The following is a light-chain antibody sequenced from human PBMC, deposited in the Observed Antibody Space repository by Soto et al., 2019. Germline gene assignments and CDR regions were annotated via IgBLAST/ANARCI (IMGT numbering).Light chain of an antibody. CDR3: TTHTLSSALQV. CDR2: GVS. V-gene: IGLV2-14*01. CDR1: ISDFVVYNY. J-gene: IGLJ1*01. Sequence: QSALTQPASVSGSPGQSITISCTGTISDFVVYNYVSWYQQHPGKAPKLMIYGVSNRPSGVSNRFSGSKSGDTASLTISGLQAEDEADYYCTTHTLSSALQVFGSGTKLTVL.